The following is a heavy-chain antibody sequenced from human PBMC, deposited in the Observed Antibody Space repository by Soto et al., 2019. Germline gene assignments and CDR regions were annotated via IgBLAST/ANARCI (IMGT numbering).Heavy chain of an antibody. CDR2: IYYSGST. V-gene: IGHV4-59*01. CDR1: GGSISSYY. CDR3: ARETGVAASSFDY. Sequence: SETLSLTCTVSGGSISSYYWSWIRQPPGKGLEWIGYIYYSGSTNYNPSLKSRATISVDTSKNQFSLKLSSVTAADTAVYYCARETGVAASSFDYWGQGTLVTVS. D-gene: IGHD6-13*01. J-gene: IGHJ4*02.